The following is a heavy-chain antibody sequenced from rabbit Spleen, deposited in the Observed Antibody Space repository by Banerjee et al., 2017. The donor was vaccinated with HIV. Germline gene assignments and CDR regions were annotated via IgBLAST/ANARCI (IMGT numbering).Heavy chain of an antibody. V-gene: IGHV1S40*01. CDR2: IYTGDGNT. J-gene: IGHJ4*01. CDR1: GFSFSGSVY. CDR3: ARDLVTVIGWNFNL. D-gene: IGHD5-1*01. Sequence: QSLEESGGDLVKPGASLTLTCKASGFSFSGSVYMCWVRQAPGKGLEWIACIYTGDGNTYYANWAKGRFIMSRTSSTTVTLQMTSLTAADTATYICARDLVTVIGWNFNLWGPGTLVTVS.